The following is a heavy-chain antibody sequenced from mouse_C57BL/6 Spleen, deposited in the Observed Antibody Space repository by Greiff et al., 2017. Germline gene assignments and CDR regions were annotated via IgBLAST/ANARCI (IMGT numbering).Heavy chain of an antibody. CDR1: GYTFTSYW. V-gene: IGHV1-69*01. D-gene: IGHD2-3*01. CDR3: ARGGGYSRDFDY. CDR2: IDPSDSYT. J-gene: IGHJ2*01. Sequence: VQLQQPGAELVMPGASVKLSCKASGYTFTSYWMHWVKQRPGQGLEWIGEIDPSDSYTNYNQKFKGKSTLTVDKSSSTAYMQLSSLTSEDSAVYYCARGGGYSRDFDYWGQGTTLTVSS.